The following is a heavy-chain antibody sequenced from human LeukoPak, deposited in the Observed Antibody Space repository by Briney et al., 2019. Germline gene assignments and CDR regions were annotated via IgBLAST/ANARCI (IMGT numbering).Heavy chain of an antibody. CDR2: IYHSGST. CDR3: ARDSYDSSGMNWFDP. CDR1: GYSISSGYY. D-gene: IGHD3-22*01. J-gene: IGHJ5*02. Sequence: SETLSLTCTVSGYSISSGYYWGWIRQPPGKGLEWIGSIYHSGSTYYNPSLKSRVTISVDTSKNQFSLKLSSVTAADTAVYYCARDSYDSSGMNWFDPWGQGTLVTVSS. V-gene: IGHV4-38-2*02.